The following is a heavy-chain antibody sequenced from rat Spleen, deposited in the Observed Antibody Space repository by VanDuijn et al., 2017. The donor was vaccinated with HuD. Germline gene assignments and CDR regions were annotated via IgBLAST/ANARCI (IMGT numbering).Heavy chain of an antibody. V-gene: IGHV2S18*01. D-gene: IGHD2-5*01. CDR1: GFSLTSYS. CDR3: TRDQGAYTYGVMNA. CDR2: MWYDGDT. J-gene: IGHJ4*01. Sequence: QVQLKESGPGLVQPSETLSLTCTVSGFSLTSYSVSWVRQPSGKGPEWMGRMWYDGDTAYNSVFKSRLSISRDTSKSQVFLEMNSLQSEDTAIYYCTRDQGAYTYGVMNAWGQGTSVTVSS.